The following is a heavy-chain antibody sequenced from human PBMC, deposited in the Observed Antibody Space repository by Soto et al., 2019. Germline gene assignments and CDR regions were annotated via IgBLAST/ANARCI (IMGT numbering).Heavy chain of an antibody. Sequence: SVKVSCKASGGTFSSYAISWVRQAPGQGLEWMGGIIPIFGTANYAQKFQGRVTITADKSTSTAYMELSSLRSEDTAVYYCASKAYYDFWSGYFNWGQGTPVTVSS. V-gene: IGHV1-69*06. CDR2: IIPIFGTA. D-gene: IGHD3-3*01. CDR3: ASKAYYDFWSGYFN. CDR1: GGTFSSYA. J-gene: IGHJ4*02.